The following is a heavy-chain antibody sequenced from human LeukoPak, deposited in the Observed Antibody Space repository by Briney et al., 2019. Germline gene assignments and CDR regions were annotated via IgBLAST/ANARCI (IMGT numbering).Heavy chain of an antibody. J-gene: IGHJ6*02. D-gene: IGHD3-16*01. CDR2: IYYSGST. V-gene: IGHV4-59*01. CDR3: ARGGKDYVWGSSYYYYGMDV. CDR1: GGSISSYY. Sequence: SETLSLTCTVSGGSISSYYWSWIRQPPGKGLEWIGYIYYSGSTNYNPSLKSRVTISVDTSKNQFSLKLSSVTAADTDVYYCARGGKDYVWGSSYYYYGMDVWGQGTTVTVSS.